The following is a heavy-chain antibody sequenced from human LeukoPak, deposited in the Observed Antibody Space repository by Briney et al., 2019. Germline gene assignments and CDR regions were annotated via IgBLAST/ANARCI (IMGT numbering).Heavy chain of an antibody. CDR3: AIGGYYYVSSGSGWFDP. J-gene: IGHJ5*02. CDR1: AFTFSSYA. V-gene: IGHV3-23*01. Sequence: GGSLRLSCAAAAFTFSSYAMSWVRQAPGKGLEWVSAISGSGGSTYYADSVKGRFTISRDNSKNTLYLQMNSLRAEDTAVYHCAIGGYYYVSSGSGWFDPWGQGTLVTVSS. CDR2: ISGSGGST. D-gene: IGHD3-22*01.